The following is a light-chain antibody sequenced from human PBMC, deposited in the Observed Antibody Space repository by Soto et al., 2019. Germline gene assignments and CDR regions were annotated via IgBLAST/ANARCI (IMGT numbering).Light chain of an antibody. CDR3: EAWDDSLKARV. V-gene: IGLV1-44*01. J-gene: IGLJ3*02. Sequence: QSVLTQPPSASGTPGQRVTISCSGSSSNIGNNVVNWYQQLPGTAPKLLMYNNNQWPSGVPDRFSGSKSGTSASLAISGLQSEDEADYYCEAWDDSLKARVFGGGTQLTVL. CDR2: NNN. CDR1: SSNIGNNV.